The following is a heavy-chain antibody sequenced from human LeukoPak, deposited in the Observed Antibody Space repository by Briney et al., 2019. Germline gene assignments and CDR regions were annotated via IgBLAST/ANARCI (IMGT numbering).Heavy chain of an antibody. J-gene: IGHJ4*02. D-gene: IGHD5-12*01. Sequence: EASVKVSCKASGYTFTGYYMHWVRQAPGQGLEWMGWISAYNGNTNYAQKLQGRVTMTTDTSTSTAYMELRSLRSDDTAVYYCARDQGPPYSKGGDYWGQGTLVTVSS. CDR3: ARDQGPPYSKGGDY. CDR2: ISAYNGNT. CDR1: GYTFTGYY. V-gene: IGHV1-18*04.